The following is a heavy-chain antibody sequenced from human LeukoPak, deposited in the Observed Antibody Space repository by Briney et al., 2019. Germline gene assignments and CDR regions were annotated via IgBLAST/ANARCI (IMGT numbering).Heavy chain of an antibody. J-gene: IGHJ4*02. CDR1: GFTVSSNY. D-gene: IGHD1-26*01. CDR3: ARGASGSQPFDY. Sequence: PGGSLRLSCAASGFTVSSNYMSWVRQAPGKGLAWVSVIYSGGSTYYADSVKGRFTISRDNSKNTLYLQMNSLRAEDTAVYYCARGASGSQPFDYWGQGTLVTVSS. CDR2: IYSGGST. V-gene: IGHV3-53*05.